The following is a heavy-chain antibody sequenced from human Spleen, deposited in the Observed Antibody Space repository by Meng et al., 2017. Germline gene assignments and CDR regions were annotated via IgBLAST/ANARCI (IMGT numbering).Heavy chain of an antibody. D-gene: IGHD6-6*01. CDR1: GFTFSGYS. V-gene: IGHV3-23*01. Sequence: GESLKISCAASGFTFSGYSMSWVRQAPGKGLEWVSTISGTGGRTYYADSVKGRFTISIDNAKNSLYLQMNSLRAEDTAVYYCARGLMAARHFDYWGQGTLVTVSS. CDR2: ISGTGGRT. CDR3: ARGLMAARHFDY. J-gene: IGHJ4*02.